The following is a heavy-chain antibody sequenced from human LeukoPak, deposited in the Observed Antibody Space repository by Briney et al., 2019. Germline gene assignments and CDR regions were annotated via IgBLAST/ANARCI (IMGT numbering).Heavy chain of an antibody. CDR3: AKDRDTAMDFDY. CDR2: ISYDGSNK. J-gene: IGHJ4*02. D-gene: IGHD5-18*01. Sequence: PGRSLRLSCAASGFTFSSYGMHWVRQAPGKGLEWVAVISYDGSNKYYADSVKGRFTISRDNSKNTLYLQMNNLRAEDTAVYYYAKDRDTAMDFDYWGQGTLVTVSS. V-gene: IGHV3-30*18. CDR1: GFTFSSYG.